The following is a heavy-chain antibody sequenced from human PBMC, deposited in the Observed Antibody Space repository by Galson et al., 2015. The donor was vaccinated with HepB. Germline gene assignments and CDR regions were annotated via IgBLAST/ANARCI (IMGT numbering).Heavy chain of an antibody. CDR3: AREGASGSYSTGYSGMDV. D-gene: IGHD1-26*01. J-gene: IGHJ6*02. CDR1: GYTFTSYG. V-gene: IGHV1-18*01. CDR2: ISAYNGHT. Sequence: SVKVSCKGSGYTFTSYGISWVRQAPGQGLEWMGWISAYNGHTNYEQKLQGRVTMTTDTSTRTAYMELRSLRSDDTAVYYCAREGASGSYSTGYSGMDVGGQGTTVTGSS.